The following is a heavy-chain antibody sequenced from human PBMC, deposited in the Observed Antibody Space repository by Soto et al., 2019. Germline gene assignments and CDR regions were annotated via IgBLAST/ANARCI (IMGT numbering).Heavy chain of an antibody. CDR1: VGSISSGGYY. D-gene: IGHD4-17*01. V-gene: IGHV4-31*03. J-gene: IGHJ5*02. CDR2: IYYSGST. Sequence: PSETLSLTCTVSVGSISSGGYYWIWIRHHPGKGLEWIGYIYYSGSTYYNPSLKSRVTISVDTSKNQFSLKLSSVTAADTAVYYCARDPYGGNKRWWFDPWGQGTLVTVSS. CDR3: ARDPYGGNKRWWFDP.